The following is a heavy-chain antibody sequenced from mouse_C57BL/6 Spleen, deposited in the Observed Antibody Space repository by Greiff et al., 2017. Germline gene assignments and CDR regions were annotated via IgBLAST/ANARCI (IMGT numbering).Heavy chain of an antibody. Sequence: EVQRVESGPGLVKPSQSLSLTCSVTGYSITSGYYWNWIRQFPGNKLEWMGYISYDGSNHYNPSLKNRISITRDTSKNQFFLKLNSVTTEDTATYYCETGYGTPVWGTGTTVTVSS. D-gene: IGHD1-1*01. CDR2: ISYDGSN. J-gene: IGHJ1*03. CDR3: ETGYGTPV. V-gene: IGHV3-6*01. CDR1: GYSITSGYY.